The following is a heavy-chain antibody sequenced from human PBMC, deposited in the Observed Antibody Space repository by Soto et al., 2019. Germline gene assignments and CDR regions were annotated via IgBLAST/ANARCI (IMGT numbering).Heavy chain of an antibody. CDR1: GFTFSSYA. D-gene: IGHD5-18*01. Sequence: PGSSLSLSCAASGFTFSSYAMSWVRQAPGKGLEWVSAISGSGGSTDYVDSVKGRFTISRDNSKNTLCLQMNSLRAEDTAVYYCAKLQAYTYGPGAYFDYWGQGTLVTVTS. CDR3: AKLQAYTYGPGAYFDY. V-gene: IGHV3-23*01. CDR2: ISGSGGST. J-gene: IGHJ4*02.